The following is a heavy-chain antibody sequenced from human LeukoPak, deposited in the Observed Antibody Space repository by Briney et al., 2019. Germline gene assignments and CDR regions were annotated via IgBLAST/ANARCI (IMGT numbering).Heavy chain of an antibody. D-gene: IGHD3-22*01. V-gene: IGHV3-9*01. CDR2: ISWNSGSI. J-gene: IGHJ4*02. CDR1: GFTFDDYA. CDR3: AKDFSPMYYYDSSGYYYNYFDY. Sequence: GGSLRLSCAASGFTFDDYAMHWVRQAPGKGLDWVSGISWNSGSIDYAGSVKGRFTISTDNAKNSLYMQMNSLRAEDTALYYCAKDFSPMYYYDSSGYYYNYFDYWGQGTLVTVSS.